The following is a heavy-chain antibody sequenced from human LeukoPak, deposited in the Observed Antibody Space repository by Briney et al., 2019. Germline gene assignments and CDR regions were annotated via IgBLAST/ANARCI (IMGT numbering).Heavy chain of an antibody. V-gene: IGHV3-74*01. D-gene: IGHD3-9*01. CDR3: AVILRYLGGMDV. CDR2: INNDGSNT. Sequence: GGSLRLSCAASGFTFSSYWKHWVRQAPGKGLVWVSRINNDGSNTTYADSVKGRFTISRDNAKKTLYLQMNSLRAEDTAVYYCAVILRYLGGMDVWGQGTTVTVSS. J-gene: IGHJ6*02. CDR1: GFTFSSYW.